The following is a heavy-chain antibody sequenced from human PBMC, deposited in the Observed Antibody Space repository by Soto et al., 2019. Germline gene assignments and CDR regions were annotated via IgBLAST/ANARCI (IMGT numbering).Heavy chain of an antibody. CDR1: GFIFSNYA. J-gene: IGHJ4*02. CDR3: ARGDIVVNGPFDF. V-gene: IGHV3-30-3*01. D-gene: IGHD3-22*01. Sequence: PGGSLRLSCAVSGFIFSNYAMYWVRQAPGKGPDWVAVISNDGSNKDYADSVKGRFTISRDNSKNTLYLQMNSLKVEDTAMYYCARGDIVVNGPFDFWGRGTLVTVSS. CDR2: ISNDGSNK.